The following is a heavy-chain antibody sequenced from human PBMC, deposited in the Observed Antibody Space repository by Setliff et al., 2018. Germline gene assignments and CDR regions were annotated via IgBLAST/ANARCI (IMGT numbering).Heavy chain of an antibody. J-gene: IGHJ4*02. D-gene: IGHD6-13*01. CDR3: ARDPNMRAAAATGATAGIDY. V-gene: IGHV1-46*01. CDR1: GYTFTSYY. CDR2: INPSGGST. Sequence: GASVKVSCKASGYTFTSYYMHWVRQAPGQGLEWMGIINPSGGSTSYAQKFQGRVTMTRDTSTSTVYMELSSLRSEDTAVYYCARDPNMRAAAATGATAGIDYWGQGTLVTVSS.